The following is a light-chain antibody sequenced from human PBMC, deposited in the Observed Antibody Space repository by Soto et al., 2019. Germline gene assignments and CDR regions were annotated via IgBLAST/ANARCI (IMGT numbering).Light chain of an antibody. J-gene: IGLJ2*01. Sequence: QSVLTQPPSASGTPGQRVTISCSGSSSNIGSNTVNWYQQVPGMAPKLLIYTNNRRPSGVPDRFSGSKSGTSASLAISGLQSEDEADYYCAVWDDSLNGVVFGGGTKVTVL. CDR2: TNN. V-gene: IGLV1-44*01. CDR3: AVWDDSLNGVV. CDR1: SSNIGSNT.